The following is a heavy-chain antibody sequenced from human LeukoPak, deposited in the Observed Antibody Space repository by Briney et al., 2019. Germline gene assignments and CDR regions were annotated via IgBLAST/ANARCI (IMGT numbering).Heavy chain of an antibody. Sequence: GASAKVSCKASGYTFTSYDINWVRQATGQGLEWMGWMNPNSGNTGYAQKFQGRVTMTRNTSISTAYMELSSLRSEDTAVYYCARVRDYYDSSGYTDAFDIWGQGTMVTVSS. J-gene: IGHJ3*02. V-gene: IGHV1-8*01. CDR1: GYTFTSYD. D-gene: IGHD3-22*01. CDR3: ARVRDYYDSSGYTDAFDI. CDR2: MNPNSGNT.